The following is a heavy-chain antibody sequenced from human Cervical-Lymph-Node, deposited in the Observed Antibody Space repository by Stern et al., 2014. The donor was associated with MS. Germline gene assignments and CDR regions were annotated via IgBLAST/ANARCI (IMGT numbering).Heavy chain of an antibody. V-gene: IGHV1-46*01. CDR3: ARVSERNDAFDI. CDR1: GYTFTSYY. Sequence: VQLVESGAEVKKPGASVKVSCKASGYTFTSYYMHWVRQAPGQGLEWMGIINPSGGSTSYAQKFHGRVTMTRDTSTSTVYMELSSLRSEDTAVYYCARVSERNDAFDIWGQGTMVSVSS. CDR2: INPSGGST. J-gene: IGHJ3*02. D-gene: IGHD1-14*01.